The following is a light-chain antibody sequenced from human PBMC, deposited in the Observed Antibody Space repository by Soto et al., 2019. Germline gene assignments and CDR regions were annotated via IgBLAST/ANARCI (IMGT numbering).Light chain of an antibody. V-gene: IGLV1-51*01. J-gene: IGLJ1*01. CDR2: ENN. Sequence: QSVLTQPPSVSAAPGQKVTISCSGSSSNVGNNFVSWYQHLPGTAPRLLMSENNKRPSGIPDRFSGSKSSTSATLDITGLQTGDEDDYYCGTWDSSLSYYVFGTGTKVTV. CDR1: SSNVGNNF. CDR3: GTWDSSLSYYV.